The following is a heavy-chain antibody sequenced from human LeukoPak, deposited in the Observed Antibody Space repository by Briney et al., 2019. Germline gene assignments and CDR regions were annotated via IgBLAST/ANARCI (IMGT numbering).Heavy chain of an antibody. CDR3: ARAIYGSGSLFDY. Sequence: SETLSLTCTVSDGSISRYYWSWIRQPPGKGLEWIGYIYYSGSTNYNPSLKSRVTISVDTSKNQFSLKLSSVTAADTAVYYCARAIYGSGSLFDYWGQGTLVTVSS. V-gene: IGHV4-59*01. CDR2: IYYSGST. D-gene: IGHD3-10*01. J-gene: IGHJ4*02. CDR1: DGSISRYY.